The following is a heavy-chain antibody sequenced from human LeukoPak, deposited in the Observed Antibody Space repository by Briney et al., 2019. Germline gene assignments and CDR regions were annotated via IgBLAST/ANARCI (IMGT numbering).Heavy chain of an antibody. D-gene: IGHD3-22*01. CDR3: ARWPHYYDSSGYPYYFDY. Sequence: PGGSLRLSCAASGFTFSSYGMNWVRQAPGKGLEWVSSISSSSSYIYYADSVKGRFTISRDNAKNSLYLQMNSLRAEDTAVYYCARWPHYYDSSGYPYYFDYWGQGTLVTVSS. CDR2: ISSSSSYI. J-gene: IGHJ4*02. CDR1: GFTFSSYG. V-gene: IGHV3-21*01.